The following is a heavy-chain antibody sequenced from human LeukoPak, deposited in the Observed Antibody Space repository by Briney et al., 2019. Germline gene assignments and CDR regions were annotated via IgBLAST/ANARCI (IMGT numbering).Heavy chain of an antibody. CDR1: GYTFTSYY. J-gene: IGHJ5*02. V-gene: IGHV1-46*01. Sequence: ASVKVSCKASGYTFTSYYKHWVRIINPSGGSTSYAQKFQGRVTMTRDTSTSTVYMELSSLRSEDTAVYYCARDRPRDDFWSGYYLFDPWGQGTLVTVSS. CDR3: ARDRPRDDFWSGYYLFDP. CDR2: INPSGGST. D-gene: IGHD3-3*01.